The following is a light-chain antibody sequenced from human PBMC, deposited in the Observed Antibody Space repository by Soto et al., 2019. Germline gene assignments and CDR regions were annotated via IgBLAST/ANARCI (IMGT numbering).Light chain of an antibody. CDR3: QTWGTGIRV. Sequence: QPVLTQSPSASASLGASVKLTCTLSSGHSSYASAWHQQQPEEGPRYLMKVNSDGSHTKGDGIPDRFSGSSSGAERYLTISSLQSEDEADYYCQTWGTGIRVFGGGTKVTVL. CDR1: SGHSSYA. V-gene: IGLV4-69*01. J-gene: IGLJ3*02. CDR2: VNSDGSH.